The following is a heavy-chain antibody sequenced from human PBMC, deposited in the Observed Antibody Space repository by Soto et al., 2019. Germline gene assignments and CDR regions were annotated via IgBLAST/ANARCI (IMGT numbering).Heavy chain of an antibody. J-gene: IGHJ4*02. Sequence: GGSLRLSCAASGFTFSSYGMHWVRQAPGKGLEWVAVIWYDGSNKYYADSVKGRFTISRDNSKNTLYLQMNSLRAEDTAVYYCAKEIPDFGSGYYAFDYWGQETLVPVSS. CDR1: GFTFSSYG. CDR2: IWYDGSNK. D-gene: IGHD3-3*01. V-gene: IGHV3-33*06. CDR3: AKEIPDFGSGYYAFDY.